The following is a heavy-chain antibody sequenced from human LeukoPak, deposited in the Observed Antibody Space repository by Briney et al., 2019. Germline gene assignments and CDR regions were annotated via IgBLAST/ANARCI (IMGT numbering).Heavy chain of an antibody. Sequence: PGGSLRLSCAASGFTLSSYCMNWVRQAPGKGLEWVSYISSSSSTIYYADSVKGRFTISRDNAKNSLYLQMNSLRAEDTAVYYCARGSGYYGSGSSYWGQGTLVTVSS. V-gene: IGHV3-48*04. CDR2: ISSSSSTI. CDR3: ARGSGYYGSGSSY. J-gene: IGHJ4*02. CDR1: GFTLSSYC. D-gene: IGHD3-10*01.